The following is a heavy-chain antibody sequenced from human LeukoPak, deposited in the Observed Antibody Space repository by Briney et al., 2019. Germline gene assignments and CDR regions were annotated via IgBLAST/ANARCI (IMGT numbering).Heavy chain of an antibody. Sequence: GGSLRLSCAASGFTFSSYAMSWVRQAPGKGLEWVSALSGGGDSTYYADSVKGRFTISRDNSRSTLYLQINSLRAEDTAVYYCAKPLEYSTSNYYYMDVRGKGTTVAASS. CDR3: AKPLEYSTSNYYYMDV. CDR2: LSGGGDST. J-gene: IGHJ6*03. V-gene: IGHV3-23*01. D-gene: IGHD6-6*01. CDR1: GFTFSSYA.